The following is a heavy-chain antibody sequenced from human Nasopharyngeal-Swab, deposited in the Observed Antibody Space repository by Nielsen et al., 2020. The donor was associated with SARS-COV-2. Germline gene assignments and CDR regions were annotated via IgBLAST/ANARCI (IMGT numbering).Heavy chain of an antibody. Sequence: SETLSLTCTVSGGSISRSSYYWGRIRQPPGKGLEWTGSIYYSGSTYYNPSHKSRVTISVDTSKNQFSLKLSSVTAADTAVYYCATYGYGSYYYYYMDVWGKGTTVTVSS. CDR1: GGSISRSSYY. V-gene: IGHV4-39*01. CDR3: ATYGYGSYYYYYMDV. D-gene: IGHD5-18*01. CDR2: IYYSGST. J-gene: IGHJ6*03.